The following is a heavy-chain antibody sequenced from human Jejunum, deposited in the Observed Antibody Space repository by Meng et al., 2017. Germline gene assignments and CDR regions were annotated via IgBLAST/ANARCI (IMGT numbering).Heavy chain of an antibody. CDR1: GYTFTGYY. CDR2: INPGDGST. CDR3: ARVRCSGGDCRYDGFDI. J-gene: IGHJ3*02. Sequence: ASVKVSCKTSGYTFTGYYVHWVRQAPGQGLEWMGIINPGDGSTMNAQKFQGRVTMTRDTSTTTVYMELSSLRSDDTAVYFCARVRCSGGDCRYDGFDIWGQGTMVTVS. D-gene: IGHD2-21*02. V-gene: IGHV1-46*01.